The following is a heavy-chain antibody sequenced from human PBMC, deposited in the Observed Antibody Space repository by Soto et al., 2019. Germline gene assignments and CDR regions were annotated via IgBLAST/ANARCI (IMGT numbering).Heavy chain of an antibody. CDR1: GGSFSGYY. V-gene: IGHV4-34*01. CDR2: INHSGST. Sequence: SQTLSLTCAVYGGSFSGYYCSWIRQPPGKGLEWIGEINHSGSTNYNPSLKSRVTISVDTSKNQFSLKLSSVTAADTAVYYCASGSSGWYTIDYWGQGTLVAVS. J-gene: IGHJ4*02. D-gene: IGHD6-19*01. CDR3: ASGSSGWYTIDY.